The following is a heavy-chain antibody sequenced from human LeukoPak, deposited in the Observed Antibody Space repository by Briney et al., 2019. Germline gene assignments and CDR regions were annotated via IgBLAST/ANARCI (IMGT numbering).Heavy chain of an antibody. Sequence: KPSETLSLTCTVSGGFISSDYWSCIRQPPGKGLEWIGYIYYSGSTNYNPSLKSRVTISVDTSKNQFSLKLSTVTAADTAVYYCARMVAARPYYMDVWGKGTTVTVSS. CDR1: GGFISSDY. J-gene: IGHJ6*03. CDR2: IYYSGST. CDR3: ARMVAARPYYMDV. D-gene: IGHD2-15*01. V-gene: IGHV4-59*01.